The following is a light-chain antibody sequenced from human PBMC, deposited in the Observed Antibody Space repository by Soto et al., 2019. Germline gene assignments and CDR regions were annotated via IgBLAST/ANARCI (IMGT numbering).Light chain of an antibody. CDR1: QSVQSRY. Sequence: ERGPLPRSSRQSVQSRYLAWCRQKPGQTPRLLIYDASTSATGSPDRFRGSGSGTDFTLTISGLEPEDFAVYSCQQYASSPQTFGQGTKVDI. CDR2: DAS. J-gene: IGKJ1*01. V-gene: IGKV3-20*01. CDR3: QQYASSPQT.